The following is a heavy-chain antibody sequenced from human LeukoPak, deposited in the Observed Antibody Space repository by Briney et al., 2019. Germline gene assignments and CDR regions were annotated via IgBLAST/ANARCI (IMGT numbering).Heavy chain of an antibody. D-gene: IGHD1-26*01. Sequence: PSETLSLTCTVSGGSFSTNIWSWIRQPPGKGLEWIAYIQKSGTTSYNPSLKSRVTISLDTSRNQFYLKLSSVTAADTAVYYCARRPIVGSTGFCFDPWGPGTLVTVSS. V-gene: IGHV4-59*01. CDR3: ARRPIVGSTGFCFDP. J-gene: IGHJ5*02. CDR1: GGSFSTNI. CDR2: IQKSGTT.